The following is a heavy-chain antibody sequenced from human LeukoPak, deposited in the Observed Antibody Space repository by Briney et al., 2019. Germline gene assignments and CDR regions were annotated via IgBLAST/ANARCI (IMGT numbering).Heavy chain of an antibody. Sequence: PGGSLRLSCAASGFTFSSYEMHWVRQAPGKGLEWVSYINSSGSTIYYADFVKGRFTISRDNAKNSLYLQMNSLRAEDTAVYYCARERSDSSGYCFDYWGQGTLVTVSS. CDR1: GFTFSSYE. J-gene: IGHJ4*02. CDR2: INSSGSTI. V-gene: IGHV3-48*03. D-gene: IGHD3-22*01. CDR3: ARERSDSSGYCFDY.